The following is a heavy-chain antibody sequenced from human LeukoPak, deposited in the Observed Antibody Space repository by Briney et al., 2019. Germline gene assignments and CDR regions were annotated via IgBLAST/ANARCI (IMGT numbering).Heavy chain of an antibody. V-gene: IGHV3-23*01. J-gene: IGHJ4*02. CDR2: ISGSGGST. D-gene: IGHD3-3*01. CDR3: AKGHDFWSGLLQVFDY. Sequence: GGSLRLSCAASGFTFSSYAMSWVRQAPGKGLEWVSAISGSGGSTYYADSVKGRFPISRDNSKNTLYLQMNSLRAEDTAVYYCAKGHDFWSGLLQVFDYWGQGTLVTVSS. CDR1: GFTFSSYA.